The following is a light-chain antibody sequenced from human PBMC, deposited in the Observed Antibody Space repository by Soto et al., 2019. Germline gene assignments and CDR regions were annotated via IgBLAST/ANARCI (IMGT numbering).Light chain of an antibody. CDR3: AAWDDSLRGVV. CDR2: RNN. Sequence: QAVVTQPPSASGTPGQRVTISCSGSSSNIGSNYVYWYQQLPGTAPKLLIYRNNQRPSGVPDRFSGSKSGTSASLAISGLRSEDEADYYCAAWDDSLRGVVFGGGTKVTV. V-gene: IGLV1-47*01. CDR1: SSNIGSNY. J-gene: IGLJ2*01.